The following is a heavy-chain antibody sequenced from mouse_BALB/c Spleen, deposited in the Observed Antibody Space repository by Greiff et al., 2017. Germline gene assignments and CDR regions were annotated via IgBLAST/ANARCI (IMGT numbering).Heavy chain of an antibody. D-gene: IGHD1-1*01. CDR1: GFTFSSFG. V-gene: IGHV5-17*02. CDR2: ISSGSSTI. Sequence: EVKLMESGGGLVQPGGSRKLSCAASGFTFSSFGMHWVRQAPEKGLEWVAYISSGSSTIYYADTVKGRFTISRDNPKNTLFLKMTSLRSEDTAMYYCARFVGSSLLYFDYWGQGTTLTVSS. CDR3: ARFVGSSLLYFDY. J-gene: IGHJ2*01.